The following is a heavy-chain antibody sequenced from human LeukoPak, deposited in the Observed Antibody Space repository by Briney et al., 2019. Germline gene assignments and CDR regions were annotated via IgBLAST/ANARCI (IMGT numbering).Heavy chain of an antibody. V-gene: IGHV3-48*01. CDR1: GFSFSTYS. D-gene: IGHD6-13*01. CDR3: ASAPAIAAADY. CDR2: ISSSSSTI. J-gene: IGHJ4*02. Sequence: GGSLRLSCAASGFSFSTYSMNWVRQAPGKGLEWVSYISSSSSTIYYADSVKGRFTISRDNAKNSLYLQMNSLRAEDTAVYYCASAPAIAAADYWGQGTLVTVSS.